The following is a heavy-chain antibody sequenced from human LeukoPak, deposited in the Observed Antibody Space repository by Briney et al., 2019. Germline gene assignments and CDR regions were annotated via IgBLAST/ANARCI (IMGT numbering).Heavy chain of an antibody. CDR3: ARLVAATFDY. D-gene: IGHD2-15*01. CDR1: GGSISSYY. CDR2: IYYSGST. J-gene: IGHJ4*02. Sequence: SETLSLTCTVSGGSISSYYWSWIRQPPGKGLEWIGYIYYSGSTNYNPSLKSRVTISVDKSKNQFSLKLSSVTAADTAVYYCARLVAATFDYWGQGTLVTVSS. V-gene: IGHV4-59*12.